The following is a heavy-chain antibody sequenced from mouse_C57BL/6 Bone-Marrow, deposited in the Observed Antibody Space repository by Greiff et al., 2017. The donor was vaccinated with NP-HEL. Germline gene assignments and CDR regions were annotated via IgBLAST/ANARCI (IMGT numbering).Heavy chain of an antibody. CDR2: IYPGSGST. D-gene: IGHD1-1*01. CDR3: ARRYYGSSYEAMDY. V-gene: IGHV1-55*01. CDR1: GYTFTSYW. Sequence: QVQLQHPGAELVKPGASVKMSCKASGYTFTSYWITWVKQRPGQGLEWIGDIYPGSGSTNYNEKFKSKATLTVDTSSSTAYMQLSSLTSEDSAVYYCARRYYGSSYEAMDYWGQGTSVTVSS. J-gene: IGHJ4*01.